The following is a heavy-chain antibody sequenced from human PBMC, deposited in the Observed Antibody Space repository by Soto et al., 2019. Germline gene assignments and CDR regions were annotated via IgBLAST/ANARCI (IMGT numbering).Heavy chain of an antibody. CDR3: ERETAAGPKFFAY. Sequence: SETLSLTCTVSGGSISSYYWSWIRQPPGKGLEWIGYIYYSGSTNYNPSLKSRVTISVDTSKNQFSLKLSSVTAADTAVYYCERETAAGPKFFAYWGRGTVVPVSS. CDR2: IYYSGST. J-gene: IGHJ4*02. V-gene: IGHV4-59*12. D-gene: IGHD6-13*01. CDR1: GGSISSYY.